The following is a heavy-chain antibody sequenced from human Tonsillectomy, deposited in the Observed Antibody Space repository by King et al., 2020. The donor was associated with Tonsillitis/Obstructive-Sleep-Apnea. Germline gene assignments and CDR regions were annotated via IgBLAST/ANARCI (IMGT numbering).Heavy chain of an antibody. J-gene: IGHJ4*02. CDR3: ATPERYIVATIGFDY. Sequence: LVQSGAEVKKPGSSVKVSCKASGGTFSSYAISRVRQAPGQGLEWMGGIIPIFGTANYAQKFQGRVTITADESTSTAYMELSSLRSEDTAVYYCATPERYIVATIGFDYWGQGTLVTVSS. V-gene: IGHV1-69*01. D-gene: IGHD5-12*01. CDR1: GGTFSSYA. CDR2: IIPIFGTA.